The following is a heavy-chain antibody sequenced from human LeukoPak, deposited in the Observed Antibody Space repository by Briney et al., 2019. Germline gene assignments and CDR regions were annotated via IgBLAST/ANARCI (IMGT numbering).Heavy chain of an antibody. CDR3: ARVVSSGWAGWFDP. CDR1: GGSISSYY. J-gene: IGHJ5*02. D-gene: IGHD6-19*01. CDR2: IYYSGST. Sequence: WETLSLTCIVSGGSISSYYWSWIGQPAGKELEWIGYIYYSGSTNYNPSIKSRVTISVDTSKNHFSLNLSSVTAADTAVYYCARVVSSGWAGWFDPWGQGTLVTVSS. V-gene: IGHV4-59*01.